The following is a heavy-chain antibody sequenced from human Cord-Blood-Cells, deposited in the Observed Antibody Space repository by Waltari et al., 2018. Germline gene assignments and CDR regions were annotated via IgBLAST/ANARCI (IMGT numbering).Heavy chain of an antibody. V-gene: IGHV4-34*01. CDR2: INHSGST. D-gene: IGHD2-15*01. Sequence: QVQLQQWGAGLLKPSETLSLTCAVYGGSFSGYYWSWIRQPPGKGLEWFGEINHSGSTNYTPSLKSRVTISVDPSKNQFSLKLSSVTAADTAVYYCARGGGNAASSVIDPWGQGTLVTVSS. CDR1: GGSFSGYY. J-gene: IGHJ5*02. CDR3: ARGGGNAASSVIDP.